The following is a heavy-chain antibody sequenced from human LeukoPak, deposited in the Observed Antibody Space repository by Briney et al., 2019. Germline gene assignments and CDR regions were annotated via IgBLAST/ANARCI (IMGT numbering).Heavy chain of an antibody. J-gene: IGHJ5*02. CDR3: ARAGRAYSSSWYWFDP. CDR1: GFTFSSYA. CDR2: LSSSSSYI. Sequence: GGSLRLSCAASGFTFSSYAMHWVRQAPGKGLEWVSSLSSSSSYIDYADSVKGRFTISRDNAKNSLYLQMNSLRAEDTAVYYCARAGRAYSSSWYWFDPWGQGTLVTVSS. D-gene: IGHD6-13*01. V-gene: IGHV3-21*01.